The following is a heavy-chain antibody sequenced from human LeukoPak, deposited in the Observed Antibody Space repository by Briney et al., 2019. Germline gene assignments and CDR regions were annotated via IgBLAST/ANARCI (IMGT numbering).Heavy chain of an antibody. Sequence: PSETLSLTCAVYGGSYSGYYWSWIRQPPGKGLEWIGEINHSGSTNYNPSLTSRVTISVDTSKNQFSLKVSSVTAADTAVYYCARGCPSTVTEYYFDYWGQGTLVTVSS. CDR1: GGSYSGYY. V-gene: IGHV4-34*01. CDR3: ARGCPSTVTEYYFDY. J-gene: IGHJ4*02. CDR2: INHSGST. D-gene: IGHD4-17*01.